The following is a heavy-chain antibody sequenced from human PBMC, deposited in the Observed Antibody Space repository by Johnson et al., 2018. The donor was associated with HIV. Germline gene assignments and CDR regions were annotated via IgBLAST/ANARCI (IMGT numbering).Heavy chain of an antibody. V-gene: IGHV3-30*04. D-gene: IGHD5-24*01. CDR1: GFTFSNYA. CDR3: AKGEEMATMDWGPDAFEI. CDR2: ISYDGSNE. J-gene: IGHJ3*02. Sequence: QVQLMESGGCVVQPGRSLRLSCAASGFTFSNYAMHWVRQAPGKGLEWVAVISYDGSNEYSGDSVKGRFTISRDNSKNTLYLQMNSLRAEDTAVYYCAKGEEMATMDWGPDAFEIWGQGTMVTVSS.